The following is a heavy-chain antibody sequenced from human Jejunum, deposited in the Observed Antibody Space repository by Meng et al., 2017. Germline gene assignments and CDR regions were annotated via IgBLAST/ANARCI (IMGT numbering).Heavy chain of an antibody. Sequence: GESLKISCAASGFTFSDHYMDWVRQAPGKGLEWVGRTRNKVDSDTTEYAASVRGRFTISRDDSKSSLYLHMNSLNIEDTAVYYCAEDHEYCGGGTCYSRLGVWGQGTTVTVSS. J-gene: IGHJ6*02. CDR2: TRNKVDSDTT. V-gene: IGHV3-72*01. CDR3: AEDHEYCGGGTCYSRLGV. CDR1: GFTFSDHY. D-gene: IGHD2-21*01.